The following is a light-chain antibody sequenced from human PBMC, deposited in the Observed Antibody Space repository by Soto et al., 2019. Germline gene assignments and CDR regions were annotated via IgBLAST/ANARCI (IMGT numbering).Light chain of an antibody. V-gene: IGLV2-14*01. J-gene: IGLJ2*01. CDR1: SSDIGGYNY. CDR2: GVS. CDR3: SSYKTSSTVVV. Sequence: QSALTQPASVSGSPGQSITISCTGTSSDIGGYNYVSWYQQYPGKAPKLMIFGVSDRPSGVSNRFSGSKSGTTASLTISGLQAEDEADYYCSSYKTSSTVVVFGGGTKPTVL.